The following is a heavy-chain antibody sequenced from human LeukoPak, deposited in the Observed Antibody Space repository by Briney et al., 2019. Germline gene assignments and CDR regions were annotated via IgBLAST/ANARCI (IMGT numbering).Heavy chain of an antibody. V-gene: IGHV4-39*07. CDR2: IYYSGST. J-gene: IGHJ4*02. D-gene: IGHD5-18*01. CDR3: ARAARSDTAMVGYNFDY. CDR1: GGSISSSSYY. Sequence: PSETLSLTCTVSGGSISSSSYYWGWIRQPPGRGLEWIGSIYYSGSTYYNPSLKSRVTISVDTSKNQFSLKLSSVTAADTAVYYCARAARSDTAMVGYNFDYWGQGTLVTVSS.